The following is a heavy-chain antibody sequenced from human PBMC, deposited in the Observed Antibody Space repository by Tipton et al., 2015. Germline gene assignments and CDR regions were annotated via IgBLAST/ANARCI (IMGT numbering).Heavy chain of an antibody. CDR3: ARKVRGAGSYVFDN. CDR2: ISVKTGDT. J-gene: IGHJ4*02. D-gene: IGHD3-10*01. CDR1: GYTFARHG. V-gene: IGHV1-18*01. Sequence: QLVQSGAEVKKPGASVKVSCKTSGYTFARHGINWVRQAPGQGLDWMGWISVKTGDTNYSQKVLGRVTLTADTSTRTAYLELRGLTSDDTAVYFCARKVRGAGSYVFDNWGQGTLVIVSS.